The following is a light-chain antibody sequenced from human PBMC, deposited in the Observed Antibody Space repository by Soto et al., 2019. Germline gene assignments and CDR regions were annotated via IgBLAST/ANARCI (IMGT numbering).Light chain of an antibody. J-gene: IGLJ1*01. CDR2: DVS. CDR3: SSYTSSSTYV. CDR1: SSDVGGYNY. Sequence: QSALTQPASVSGSPGQSITISCTGTSSDVGGYNYVSWYQQHPGKAPKLMIYDVSNRPSGVSNRFSGSKSGNTASLTISVLQAEDEADYYCSSYTSSSTYVFGTGTKSPS. V-gene: IGLV2-14*01.